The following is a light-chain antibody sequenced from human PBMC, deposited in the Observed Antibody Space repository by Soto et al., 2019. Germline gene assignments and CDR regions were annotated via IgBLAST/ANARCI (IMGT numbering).Light chain of an antibody. V-gene: IGKV1-5*02. Sequence: DIQMTESPSTLYASVGDRVTIICRASQSISSWLAWYQQKPGTAPKVLIYHASNLQSGVPPRFSGSGSGTEFTLTISSLQPDDFATYYCQQYNSYSFGQGTKVDI. CDR1: QSISSW. CDR3: QQYNSYS. J-gene: IGKJ1*01. CDR2: HAS.